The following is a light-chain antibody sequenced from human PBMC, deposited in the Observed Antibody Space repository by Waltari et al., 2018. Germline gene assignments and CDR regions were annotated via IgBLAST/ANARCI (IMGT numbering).Light chain of an antibody. CDR1: QRVNTN. CDR2: AAS. V-gene: IGKV3-15*01. J-gene: IGKJ4*01. Sequence: VVTQSPAPLSGSPGKTVTLSCRASQRVNTNLAWYQQKPGQAPRLLICAASTRAPGSPSRFGGSGSGTEFTLTITSLQFEDVGVYFCQQYHKWPPGGFGGGTKVEIE. CDR3: QQYHKWPPGG.